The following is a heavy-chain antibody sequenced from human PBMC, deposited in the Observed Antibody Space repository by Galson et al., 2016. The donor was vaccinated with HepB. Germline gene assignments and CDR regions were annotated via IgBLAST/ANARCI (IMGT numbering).Heavy chain of an antibody. CDR1: GFNFSSYD. Sequence: SLRLSCAASGFNFSSYDMRWVCQAPGKGLDWVAVIWSDGSNKYYADSVKGRFIISRDNSKNTLYLQMNSLRTEDTAVYYCATDKDNYRSGWYVSKNNSGYYYYGMDVWGQGTTVTVSS. D-gene: IGHD6-19*01. V-gene: IGHV3-33*01. J-gene: IGHJ6*02. CDR3: ATDKDNYRSGWYVSKNNSGYYYYGMDV. CDR2: IWSDGSNK.